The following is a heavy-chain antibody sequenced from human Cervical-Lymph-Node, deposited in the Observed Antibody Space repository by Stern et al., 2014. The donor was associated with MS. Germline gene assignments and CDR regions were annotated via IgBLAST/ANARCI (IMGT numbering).Heavy chain of an antibody. CDR3: ARDVIAVAGTGAWFDP. Sequence: EVQLVESGGGLVKPGGSLRLSCAASGFTFSSYSMNWVRQAPGKGLEWVSSISSSSSYIYYADSVKGRFTISRDNAKNSLYLQMNSLRAEDTAVYYCARDVIAVAGTGAWFDPWGQGTLVTVSS. J-gene: IGHJ5*02. V-gene: IGHV3-21*01. D-gene: IGHD6-19*01. CDR2: ISSSSSYI. CDR1: GFTFSSYS.